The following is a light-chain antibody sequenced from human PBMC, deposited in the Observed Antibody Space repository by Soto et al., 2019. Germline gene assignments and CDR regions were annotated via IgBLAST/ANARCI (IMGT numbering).Light chain of an antibody. CDR2: GAS. Sequence: AIRMTQSPASLSASAGDRGAIACRASQAVGGYLAWYQQKTGQVTKLLIYGASTLQSGVPSRFSGGGSGTDFSLTISCLVSEDVATYYCQHYKNYPSTFGQGNKVEIK. CDR3: QHYKNYPST. V-gene: IGKV1-8*01. J-gene: IGKJ1*01. CDR1: QAVGGY.